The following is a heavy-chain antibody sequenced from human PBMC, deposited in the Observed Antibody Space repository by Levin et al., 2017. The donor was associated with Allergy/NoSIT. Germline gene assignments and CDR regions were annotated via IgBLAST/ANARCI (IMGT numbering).Heavy chain of an antibody. CDR1: GYSFTSYW. J-gene: IGHJ4*02. V-gene: IGHV5-51*01. D-gene: IGHD6-19*01. CDR2: IYPGDSDI. CDR3: ARRISSGRYLDY. Sequence: PGESLKISCQGSGYSFTSYWIGWVRQMPGKGLEWMGIIYPGDSDIRYSPSSQGQVTISADKSINTAYLQWSSLKPSDTAMYYCARRISSGRYLDYWGQGTLLTVSS.